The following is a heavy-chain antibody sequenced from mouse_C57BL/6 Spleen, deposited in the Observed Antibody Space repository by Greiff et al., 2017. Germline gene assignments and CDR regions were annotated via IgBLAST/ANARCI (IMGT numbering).Heavy chain of an antibody. CDR2: INPYNGGT. V-gene: IGHV1-19*01. J-gene: IGHJ2*01. CDR3: ARRDYYGSSPYFDY. Sequence: VQLQQSGPVLVKPGASVKMSCKASGYTFTDYYMNWVKQSHGKSLEWIGVINPYNGGTSYNQKFKGKATLTVDKSSSTAYMELNSLTSEDSAVYYCARRDYYGSSPYFDYWGQGTTLTVSS. CDR1: GYTFTDYY. D-gene: IGHD1-1*01.